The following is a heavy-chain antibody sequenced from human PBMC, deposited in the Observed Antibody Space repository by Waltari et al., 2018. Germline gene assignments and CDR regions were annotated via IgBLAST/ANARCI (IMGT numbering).Heavy chain of an antibody. V-gene: IGHV3-53*01. J-gene: IGHJ3*02. CDR1: GCTVSNNY. Sequence: EVQLVESGGGLIQPGGSLRLSCEVSGCTVSNNYIGWVRQAPGKGLEWVSVIYSGGDTYDADAVRGRFTISRDNSKNTLYLQMNSLRVEDTALYYCATWTGGSLGAFDNWGQGTMVTVSS. CDR3: ATWTGGSLGAFDN. CDR2: IYSGGDT. D-gene: IGHD7-27*01.